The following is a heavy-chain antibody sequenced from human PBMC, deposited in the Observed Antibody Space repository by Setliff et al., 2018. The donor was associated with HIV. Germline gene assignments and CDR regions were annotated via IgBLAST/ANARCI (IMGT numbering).Heavy chain of an antibody. CDR1: GFSISGHW. CDR3: ARVVDTSGGYWGSFYRYMDV. V-gene: IGHV3-7*03. Sequence: PGGSLRLSCAASGFSISGHWMAWVRQGPDKGLEWVANIKPDATSKYYVDSVKGRFTISRDNTKNSLYLQMDSLRAEDTAVYYCARVVDTSGGYWGSFYRYMDVWGKGTTVTVSS. CDR2: IKPDATSK. J-gene: IGHJ6*03. D-gene: IGHD3-10*01.